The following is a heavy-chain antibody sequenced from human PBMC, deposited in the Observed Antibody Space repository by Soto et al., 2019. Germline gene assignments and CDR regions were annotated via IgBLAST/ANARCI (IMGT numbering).Heavy chain of an antibody. CDR2: IYHSGST. J-gene: IGHJ5*02. Sequence: QVQLQESGPGLVKPSETLSLTCTVSGGSVSSGSYYWGWIRQPPGKGLEWIGYIYHSGSTNYNPSLKSRVTLSVDTSKDQFSLSLTSVTATGTPVYYCARLSAAGFDPWGQGTLVTVSS. D-gene: IGHD6-19*01. CDR3: ARLSAAGFDP. CDR1: GGSVSSGSYY. V-gene: IGHV4-61*01.